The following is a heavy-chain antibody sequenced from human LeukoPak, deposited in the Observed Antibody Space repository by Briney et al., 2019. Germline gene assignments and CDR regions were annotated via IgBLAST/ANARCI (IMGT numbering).Heavy chain of an antibody. D-gene: IGHD3-10*01. CDR2: IYYSGST. J-gene: IGHJ4*02. V-gene: IGHV4-59*01. Sequence: SETLSLTCTVSGGSISSYYWSWIRQPPGKGLEWIGYIYYSGSTNYNPSLKSRVTISVDTSKNQFSLKLSSVTAADTAVYYCASGLLWFGEFQALDYWGQGTLVTVSS. CDR3: ASGLLWFGEFQALDY. CDR1: GGSISSYY.